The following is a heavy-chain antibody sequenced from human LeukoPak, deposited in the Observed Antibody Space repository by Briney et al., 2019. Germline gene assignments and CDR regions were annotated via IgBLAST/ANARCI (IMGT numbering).Heavy chain of an antibody. D-gene: IGHD3-22*01. V-gene: IGHV3-23*01. CDR1: GFTFSSYS. Sequence: GGSLRLSCAASGFTFSSYSMNWVRQAPGKGLEWVSAISGSGGSTYYADSVKGRFTISRDNSKNTLYLQMNSLRAEDTAVYYCAKDQILTMIVVVQDACDIWGQGTMVTVSS. CDR2: ISGSGGST. J-gene: IGHJ3*02. CDR3: AKDQILTMIVVVQDACDI.